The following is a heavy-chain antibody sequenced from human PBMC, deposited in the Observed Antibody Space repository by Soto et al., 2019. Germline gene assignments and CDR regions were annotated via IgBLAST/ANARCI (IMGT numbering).Heavy chain of an antibody. CDR1: GFTFSSYA. D-gene: IGHD3-3*01. Sequence: GGSLRLSCAASGFTFSSYAMSWIRQAPGKGLEWVSAISGSGGSTYYADSVKGRFTISRDNSKNTLYLQMNSLRAEDTAVYYCAKDQGRYDFWSGYGVWGQGTTVTVSS. CDR2: ISGSGGST. CDR3: AKDQGRYDFWSGYGV. V-gene: IGHV3-23*01. J-gene: IGHJ6*02.